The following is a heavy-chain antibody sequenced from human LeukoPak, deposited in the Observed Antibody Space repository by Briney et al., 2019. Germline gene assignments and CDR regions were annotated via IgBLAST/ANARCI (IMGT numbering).Heavy chain of an antibody. CDR1: GDSISSSSYY. CDR3: ARLGAGPTYYDFWSGYSSFYFDY. CDR2: IYYSGST. Sequence: SETLSLTCTVSGDSISSSSYYWGWIRQPPGKGLEWIENIYYSGSTFYNRSLKSRVTISVNTSQNQYSLKLGSVTAADTAVYYCARLGAGPTYYDFWSGYSSFYFDYWGQGTLVTVSS. V-gene: IGHV4-39*01. J-gene: IGHJ4*02. D-gene: IGHD3-3*01.